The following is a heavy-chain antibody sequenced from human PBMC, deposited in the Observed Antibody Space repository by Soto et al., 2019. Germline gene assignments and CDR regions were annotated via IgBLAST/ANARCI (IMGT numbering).Heavy chain of an antibody. D-gene: IGHD2-15*01. Sequence: GGSLRLSCAASGFTFSSYAMHWVRQGQGKGLEWVAVISYDGSNKYYADSVKGRFTISRDNSKNTLYLQMNSLRAEDTAVYYCARDLLVAATYYYYGMDVWGQGTTVTVSS. CDR2: ISYDGSNK. V-gene: IGHV3-30-3*01. CDR3: ARDLLVAATYYYYGMDV. CDR1: GFTFSSYA. J-gene: IGHJ6*02.